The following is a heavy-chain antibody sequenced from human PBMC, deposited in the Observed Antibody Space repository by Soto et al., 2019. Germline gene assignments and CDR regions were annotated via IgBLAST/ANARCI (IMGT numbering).Heavy chain of an antibody. CDR1: GFSFGGYA. J-gene: IGHJ6*02. CDR2: VSGGGTST. D-gene: IGHD1-26*01. CDR3: AKWGGYYAYYSEMDV. V-gene: IGHV3-23*01. Sequence: QPGGSLRLSCAGYGFSFGGYAMSWVRQAPGKGLEWISGVSGGGTSTYYAGSVKGRFTISRDSSVVYLQMNSLRADDTAVYYCAKWGGYYAYYSEMDVWGRGTTVTVSS.